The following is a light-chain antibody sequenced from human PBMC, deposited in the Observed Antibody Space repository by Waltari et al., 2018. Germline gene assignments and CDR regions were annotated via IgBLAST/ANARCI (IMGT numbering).Light chain of an antibody. V-gene: IGLV2-14*03. J-gene: IGLJ1*01. CDR2: DVN. CDR1: RSDLGGYNY. Sequence: QSALTQPAAVSGSPGQSITISCTGTRSDLGGYNYVTWYQQHPGKGPKLMIYDVNNRPSGVSNRFSGSKSGNTASLTISGLQAEDEADYYCSSYTSTSTYVFGGGTKVTVL. CDR3: SSYTSTSTYV.